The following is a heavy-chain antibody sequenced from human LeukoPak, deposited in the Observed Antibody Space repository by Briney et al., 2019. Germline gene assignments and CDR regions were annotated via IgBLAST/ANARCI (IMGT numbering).Heavy chain of an antibody. D-gene: IGHD1-20*01. CDR1: GFTFSSYS. CDR3: ARDRKYNWNPGDAFDI. V-gene: IGHV3-21*01. J-gene: IGHJ3*02. CDR2: ISSSSYI. Sequence: GGSLRLSCAASGFTFSSYSMNWVRQAPGKGLEWVSSISSSSYIYYADSVKGRFTISRDNAKSSLYLQMNSLRAEDTAVYYCARDRKYNWNPGDAFDIWGQGTMVTVSS.